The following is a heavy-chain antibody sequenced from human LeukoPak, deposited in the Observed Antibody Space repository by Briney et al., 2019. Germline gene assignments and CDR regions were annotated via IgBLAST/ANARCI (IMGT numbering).Heavy chain of an antibody. CDR2: ITGSGGST. CDR3: ARDLSLIALTD. V-gene: IGHV3-23*01. Sequence: GGSLRLSCAASGFTFSIHGMNWVRQGPGKGLEWVSGITGSGGSTYYADSVKGRFTISRDNSKNTVYLQMNSLRAEDTAVYYCARDLSLIALTDWGQGTLVTVSS. J-gene: IGHJ4*02. CDR1: GFTFSIHG. D-gene: IGHD3-22*01.